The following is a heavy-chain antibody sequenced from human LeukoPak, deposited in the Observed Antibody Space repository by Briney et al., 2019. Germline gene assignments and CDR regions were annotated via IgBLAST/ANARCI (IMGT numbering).Heavy chain of an antibody. V-gene: IGHV1-46*01. J-gene: IGHJ4*02. D-gene: IGHD3-22*01. Sequence: ASVKVSCKASGYTFTRNYLHWVRQTPGQGLEWMGIINPSGGSTNYAQKFQGRVTMTRDTSTSTVYTELSSLRSEDTAVYYCARGPSSSGYYHFDYWGQGTLVTVSS. CDR1: GYTFTRNY. CDR3: ARGPSSSGYYHFDY. CDR2: INPSGGST.